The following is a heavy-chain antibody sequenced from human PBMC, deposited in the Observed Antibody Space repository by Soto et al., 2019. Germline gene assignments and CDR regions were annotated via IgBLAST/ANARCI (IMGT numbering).Heavy chain of an antibody. CDR1: GFSLSNARMG. CDR3: ARSVGPYAWGSFDH. CDR2: IFSNDEK. Sequence: SGPTLVNPTETLTLTCTVSGFSLSNARMGVSWIRQPPGKALEWLAHIFSNDEKSYSTSLKSRLTISKDTSKSQVVLTMTNMDPVDTATYYCARSVGPYAWGSFDHWGQGTLVTVSS. D-gene: IGHD1-26*01. V-gene: IGHV2-26*01. J-gene: IGHJ5*02.